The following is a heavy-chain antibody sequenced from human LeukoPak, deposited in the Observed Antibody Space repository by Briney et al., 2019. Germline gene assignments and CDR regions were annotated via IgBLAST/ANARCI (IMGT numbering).Heavy chain of an antibody. V-gene: IGHV1-69*10. J-gene: IGHJ6*03. CDR2: IIPIFDIV. D-gene: IGHD2-2*03. Sequence: SVKVSCKASGDTFKNYTLGWVRQAPAQGLEWMGEIIPIFDIVNYAQNFQGRVTITADKSTSKAYMELSSLRPEDTAVYFCARGKVDIYYYSYMDVWGKGTTVTVSS. CDR3: ARGKVDIYYYSYMDV. CDR1: GDTFKNYT.